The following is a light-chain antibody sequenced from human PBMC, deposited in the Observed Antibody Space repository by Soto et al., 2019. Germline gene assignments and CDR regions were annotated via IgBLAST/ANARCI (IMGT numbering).Light chain of an antibody. CDR3: QQYGSSPLT. V-gene: IGKV3-20*01. CDR2: GAS. J-gene: IGKJ4*01. Sequence: EIVLTQSPGTLSLSPGERATISCRASQSVSRSFLAWYQQKPGQAPRLLIYGASSRATGIPDRFSGSGSGTDFTLTISRLEPEDVAVYYCQQYGSSPLTFGRGTKMEIK. CDR1: QSVSRSF.